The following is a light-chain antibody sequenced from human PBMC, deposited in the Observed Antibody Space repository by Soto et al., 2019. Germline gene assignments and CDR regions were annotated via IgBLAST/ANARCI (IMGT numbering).Light chain of an antibody. J-gene: IGLJ1*01. CDR2: GNS. Sequence: QSVLTQPPSVSGAPGQRATISCTGSSSNIGAGYDVHWYQQLPGTAPKLLIYGNSNRPSGVPDRFSGSKSGTSASLAITGLQAEDEADYYCQSYDSSLSGSDVFGTGTQLTVL. V-gene: IGLV1-40*01. CDR1: SSNIGAGYD. CDR3: QSYDSSLSGSDV.